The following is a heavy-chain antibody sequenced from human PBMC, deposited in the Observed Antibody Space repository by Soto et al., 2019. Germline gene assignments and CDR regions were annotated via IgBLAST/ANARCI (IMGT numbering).Heavy chain of an antibody. J-gene: IGHJ3*02. CDR2: INPSGGST. CDR3: ARDMGIAAAGFRQQAAFDI. D-gene: IGHD6-13*01. Sequence: QVQLVQSGAEVKKPGASVKVSCKASGYTFTSYYMIWVRQAPGQGLEWMGIINPSGGSTSYAQKFRGRVTMTRDTSTSTVYMKLSSLRSEDTAVYYCARDMGIAAAGFRQQAAFDIWGQGTMVTVSS. CDR1: GYTFTSYY. V-gene: IGHV1-46*01.